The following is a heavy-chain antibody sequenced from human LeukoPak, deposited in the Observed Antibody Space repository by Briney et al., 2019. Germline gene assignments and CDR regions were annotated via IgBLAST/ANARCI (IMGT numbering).Heavy chain of an antibody. CDR2: IYYSGST. D-gene: IGHD4-11*01. Sequence: PSGTLSLTCAVSGGSISSSNWWSWVRQPPGKGLEWIGYIYYSGSTNYNPSLKSRVTISVDTSKNQFSLKLSSVTAADTAVYYCATSYSNYLSWFDPWGQGTLVTVSS. CDR3: ATSYSNYLSWFDP. J-gene: IGHJ5*02. CDR1: GGSISSSNW. V-gene: IGHV4-4*02.